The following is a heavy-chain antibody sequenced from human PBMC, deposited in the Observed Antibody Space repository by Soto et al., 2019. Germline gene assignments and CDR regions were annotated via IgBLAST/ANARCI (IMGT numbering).Heavy chain of an antibody. Sequence: TSETLSLTCAVSGGSISSSNWWSWVRQPPGKGLEWIGEIYHSGSTNYNPSLKSRVTISVDKSKNQFSLKLSSVTAADTAVYYCARDLFSGYYGSGSYYYYYGMDVWGQGTTVTVSS. D-gene: IGHD3-10*01. J-gene: IGHJ6*02. CDR3: ARDLFSGYYGSGSYYYYYGMDV. CDR1: GGSISSSNW. CDR2: IYHSGST. V-gene: IGHV4-4*02.